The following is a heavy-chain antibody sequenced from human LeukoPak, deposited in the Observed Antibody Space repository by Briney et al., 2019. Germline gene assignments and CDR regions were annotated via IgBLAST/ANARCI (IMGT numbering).Heavy chain of an antibody. Sequence: ASVKVSCKASGYTFTGYYMHWVRQAPGQGLEWMGWISAYNGNTNYAQKLQGRVTMTTDTSTSTAYMELRSLRSDDTAVYYCAKTRMWLREFDYWGQGTLVTVSS. J-gene: IGHJ4*02. D-gene: IGHD5-12*01. V-gene: IGHV1-18*04. CDR2: ISAYNGNT. CDR1: GYTFTGYY. CDR3: AKTRMWLREFDY.